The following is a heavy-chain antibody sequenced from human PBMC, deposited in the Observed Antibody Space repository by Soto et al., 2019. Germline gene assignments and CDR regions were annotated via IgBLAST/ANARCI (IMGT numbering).Heavy chain of an antibody. V-gene: IGHV3-30*18. J-gene: IGHJ5*02. D-gene: IGHD5-12*01. CDR3: AQDRTAILAEVSWLES. CDR2: ISYDGSNK. CDR1: GFTFNSHG. Sequence: VLLVESGGGVVQPGGSLTLSCVGSGFTFNSHGMHWVRQAPGKGLEWVAVISYDGSNKYYEESVKGRFTISRDNSRTTVYLQLNSLRAEDTALYYCAQDRTAILAEVSWLESWGQGTLVTVSA.